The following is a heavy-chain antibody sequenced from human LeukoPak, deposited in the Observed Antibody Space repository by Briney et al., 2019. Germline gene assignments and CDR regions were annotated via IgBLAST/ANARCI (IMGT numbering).Heavy chain of an antibody. CDR2: ISSSGSTI. Sequence: GGSLRLSCAASGFTFSSYAMHWVRQAPGKGLEWVSYISSSGSTIYYADSVKGRFTISRDNAKNSLYLQMNSPRAEDTAVYYCAELGITMIGGVWGKGTTVTISS. CDR1: GFTFSSYA. CDR3: AELGITMIGGV. J-gene: IGHJ6*04. D-gene: IGHD3-10*02. V-gene: IGHV3-48*03.